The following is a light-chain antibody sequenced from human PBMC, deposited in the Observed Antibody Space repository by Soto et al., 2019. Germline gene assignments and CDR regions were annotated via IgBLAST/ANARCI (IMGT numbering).Light chain of an antibody. CDR3: SSYTGSSTLV. CDR2: DVS. Sequence: QSALTQPASVSGSPGQSITISCTGTSSDVGGYNYVSWYQQHPGKAPKLMIYDVSNRPSGVSNRFSGSKSGNTASLTISGLQADDEADYYCSSYTGSSTLVFGGGTQLTVL. V-gene: IGLV2-14*01. CDR1: SSDVGGYNY. J-gene: IGLJ2*01.